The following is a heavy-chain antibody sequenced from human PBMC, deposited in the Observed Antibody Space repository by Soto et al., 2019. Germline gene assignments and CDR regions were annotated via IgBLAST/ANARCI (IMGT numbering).Heavy chain of an antibody. CDR3: VKDRRIAPGVDFYFDS. J-gene: IGHJ4*02. CDR2: ISSRTNTI. Sequence: EVQLVESGGGLVQPGGSLRLCCAASGFTFSAYSMNWVRQAPGKGLEWVSYISSRTNTIYYADSVQGRFIISRDDAKNSLSLQMNSLRVEDTAVYYCVKDRRIAPGVDFYFDSWGQGTLVTVSS. D-gene: IGHD6-13*01. V-gene: IGHV3-48*01. CDR1: GFTFSAYS.